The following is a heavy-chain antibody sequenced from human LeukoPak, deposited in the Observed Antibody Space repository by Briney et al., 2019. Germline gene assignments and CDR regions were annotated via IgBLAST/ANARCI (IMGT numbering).Heavy chain of an antibody. Sequence: GRSLGLSCAASEFTSSSDGRHWVRQAPGKGLDWLTFISYDANTKYYSDSVRGRFTVSRDNSKNTMYLQMNSLRPEDTAMYYCAKDRASSWSLDYWGQGNLVTVSS. CDR2: ISYDANTK. V-gene: IGHV3-30*18. J-gene: IGHJ4*02. CDR1: EFTSSSDG. CDR3: AKDRASSWSLDY. D-gene: IGHD6-13*01.